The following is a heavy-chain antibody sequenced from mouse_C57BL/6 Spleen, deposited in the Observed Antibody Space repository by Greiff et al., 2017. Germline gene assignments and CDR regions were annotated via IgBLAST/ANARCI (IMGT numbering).Heavy chain of an antibody. V-gene: IGHV3-6*01. J-gene: IGHJ3*01. CDR2: ISYDGSN. CDR3: ASPAYYSNYAWFAY. CDR1: GYSITSGYY. Sequence: EVKLVESGPGLVKPSQSLSLTCSVTGYSITSGYYWNWIRQFPGNKLEWMGYISYDGSNNYNPTLKNRTSITRDTSKNHFFLKLNSVTTEDTATYYCASPAYYSNYAWFAYWGQGTLVTVSA. D-gene: IGHD2-5*01.